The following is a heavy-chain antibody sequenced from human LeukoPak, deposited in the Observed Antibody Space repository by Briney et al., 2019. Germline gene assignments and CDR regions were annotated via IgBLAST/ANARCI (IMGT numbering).Heavy chain of an antibody. J-gene: IGHJ4*02. D-gene: IGHD2-8*01. V-gene: IGHV3-53*01. Sequence: WGPLRLSCAASGFTVSSNYMSWVRQAPGKGLEWVSVIYSGGSTYYADSLKGRFTISRDNSKNTLYLQMNSLRAEDTAVYYCARGGRPYCINGVCYSSGPWGFDYWGQGTLGTVSS. CDR2: IYSGGST. CDR1: GFTVSSNY. CDR3: ARGGRPYCINGVCYSSGPWGFDY.